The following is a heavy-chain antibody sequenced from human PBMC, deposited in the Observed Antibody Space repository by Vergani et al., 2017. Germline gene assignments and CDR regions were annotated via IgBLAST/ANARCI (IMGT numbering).Heavy chain of an antibody. CDR1: GFTFSSYE. CDR3: AKVKLLWFGELLYTPGYFDY. Sequence: EVQLVESGGGLVQPGGSLRLSCAASGFTFSSYEMNWVRQAPGKGLEWVSYISSSGSTIYYADSVKGRFTISRDNAKNSLYLQMNSLRAEDTAVYYCAKVKLLWFGELLYTPGYFDYWGQGTLVTVSS. D-gene: IGHD3-10*01. J-gene: IGHJ4*02. V-gene: IGHV3-48*03. CDR2: ISSSGSTI.